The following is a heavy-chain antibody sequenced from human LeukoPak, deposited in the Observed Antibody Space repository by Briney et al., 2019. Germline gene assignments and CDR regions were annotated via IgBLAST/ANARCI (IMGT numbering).Heavy chain of an antibody. Sequence: SETLSLTCAVYGGSFSGYYWSWIRQPPGKGLEWIGEINHSGSTNYNPSLKSRVTISVDTSKNQFSLKLSSVTAADTAVYYCARDPGYCSGGSCLDWFDPWGQGTLVTVSS. CDR1: GGSFSGYY. CDR2: INHSGST. J-gene: IGHJ5*02. V-gene: IGHV4-34*01. D-gene: IGHD2-15*01. CDR3: ARDPGYCSGGSCLDWFDP.